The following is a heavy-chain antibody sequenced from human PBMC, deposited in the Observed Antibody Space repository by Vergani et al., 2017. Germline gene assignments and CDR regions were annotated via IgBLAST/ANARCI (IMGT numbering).Heavy chain of an antibody. CDR2: IKSKTDGGTT. J-gene: IGHJ4*02. D-gene: IGHD3-10*01. CDR1: GFTFSDYY. Sequence: VQLVESGGGLVKPGGSLRLSCAASGFTFSDYYMSWIRQAPGKGLEWVGRIKSKTDGGTTDYAAPGKGRFTISRDDSNNTLYLQMNSLKTEDTAVYYCARARSGYYYGSGLPRWGQGTLVTVSS. CDR3: ARARSGYYYGSGLPR. V-gene: IGHV3-15*01.